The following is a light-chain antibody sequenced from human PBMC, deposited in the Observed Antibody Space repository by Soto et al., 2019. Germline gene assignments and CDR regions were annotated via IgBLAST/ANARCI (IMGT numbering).Light chain of an antibody. CDR1: QGISSY. CDR3: QQLNSLFT. J-gene: IGKJ3*01. V-gene: IGKV1-9*01. CDR2: AAS. Sequence: DIQLTQSPSFLSASVGDRVTITCRASQGISSYLAWYQQKPGKAPKLLIYAASTLQSGVPSRFSGSGSGTEFTLTISSLQPEDCATYYCQQLNSLFTFGPGTKVDIK.